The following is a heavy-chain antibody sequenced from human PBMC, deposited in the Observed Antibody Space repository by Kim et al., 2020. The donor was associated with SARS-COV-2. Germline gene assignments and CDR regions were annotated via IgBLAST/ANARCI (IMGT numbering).Heavy chain of an antibody. J-gene: IGHJ3*01. CDR3: ARMGFGDSLYRGGAFDL. V-gene: IGHV5-51*01. D-gene: IGHD3-10*01. Sequence: GESLQISCKASGYTFTNYWIGWVRQMPGKGLEYMGIIYAGDSDTRYSPSFQGQVTISADKSINTAYLQWRSLKASDTAMYFCARMGFGDSLYRGGAFDLWGQGTTVIVSS. CDR2: IYAGDSDT. CDR1: GYTFTNYW.